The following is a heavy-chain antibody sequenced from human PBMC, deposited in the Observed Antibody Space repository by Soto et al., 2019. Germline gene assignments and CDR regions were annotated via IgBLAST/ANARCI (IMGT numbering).Heavy chain of an antibody. J-gene: IGHJ4*02. CDR3: ARGPGYYDSSGYPTYYFDY. CDR1: GGTFSSYA. CDR2: IIPIFGTA. D-gene: IGHD3-22*01. V-gene: IGHV1-69*01. Sequence: QVPLVQSGAEVKKPGSSVKVSCKASGGTFSSYAISWVRQAPGQGLEWMGGIIPIFGTANYAQKFQGRVTITADESTSTAYLELSSLRSEDTAVYYCARGPGYYDSSGYPTYYFDYWGQGTLVTVSS.